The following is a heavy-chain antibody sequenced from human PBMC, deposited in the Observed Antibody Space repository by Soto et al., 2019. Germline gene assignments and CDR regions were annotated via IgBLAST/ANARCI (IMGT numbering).Heavy chain of an antibody. D-gene: IGHD4-17*01. J-gene: IGHJ6*02. Sequence: GQSLKISCKGSGYSFTSYWIGWVRQMPGKGLEWMGIIYPGDSDTRYSPCFQGQVTISADKSISTPYLQWSSLKASDTAMYYCARIYGGKPYYYYRMDVWGQGSTVTISS. CDR2: IYPGDSDT. CDR1: GYSFTSYW. V-gene: IGHV5-51*01. CDR3: ARIYGGKPYYYYRMDV.